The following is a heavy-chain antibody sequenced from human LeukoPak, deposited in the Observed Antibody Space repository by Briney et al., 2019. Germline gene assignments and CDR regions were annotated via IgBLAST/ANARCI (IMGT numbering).Heavy chain of an antibody. Sequence: GGSLRLSCTASGFTFSIYSMNWVRQAPGKGLEWVSSISSSSGSIYYADSLKGQFTISRDNAKNSLYLQMNSLRVEDTAVYYCARGPSCSSVSCYTTGLFDYWGRGTLVTVSS. CDR2: ISSSSGSI. V-gene: IGHV3-21*01. CDR3: ARGPSCSSVSCYTTGLFDY. D-gene: IGHD2-15*01. J-gene: IGHJ4*02. CDR1: GFTFSIYS.